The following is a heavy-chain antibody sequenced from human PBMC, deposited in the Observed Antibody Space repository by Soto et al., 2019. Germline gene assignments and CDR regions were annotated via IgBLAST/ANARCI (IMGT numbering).Heavy chain of an antibody. D-gene: IGHD5-18*01. V-gene: IGHV3-21*01. Sequence: PGGSLRLSCAASGFTFSSYSMNWVRQAPGKGLEWVSSISSSSSYIYYADSVKGRFTISRDNAKNSLYLQMNSLRAEDTAVYYCARKDTAMVTLYYGMDVWGQGTTVTVSS. CDR2: ISSSSSYI. CDR3: ARKDTAMVTLYYGMDV. J-gene: IGHJ6*02. CDR1: GFTFSSYS.